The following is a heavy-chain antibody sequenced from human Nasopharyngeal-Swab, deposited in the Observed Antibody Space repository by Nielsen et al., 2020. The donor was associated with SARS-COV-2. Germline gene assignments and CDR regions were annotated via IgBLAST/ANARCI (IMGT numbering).Heavy chain of an antibody. V-gene: IGHV4-61*02. D-gene: IGHD1-20*01. J-gene: IGHJ6*02. CDR2: IYTSGST. Sequence: WIRQPPGKGLEWIRRIYTSGSTNYNPSLKSRVTISVDTSKNQFSLKLSSVTAADTAVYYCARINWNYYYYYGMDVWGQGTTVTV. CDR3: ARINWNYYYYYGMDV.